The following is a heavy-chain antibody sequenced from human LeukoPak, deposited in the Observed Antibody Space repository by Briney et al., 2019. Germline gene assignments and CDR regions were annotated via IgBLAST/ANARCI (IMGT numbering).Heavy chain of an antibody. CDR3: ARGDDSGYYDYFDY. V-gene: IGHV3-53*01. CDR1: GFTVDSNY. J-gene: IGHJ4*02. CDR2: IYTGGNT. D-gene: IGHD3-22*01. Sequence: TGGSLRLSCAASGFTVDSNYLSWVRQAPGKGLEWVSTIYTGGNTYYAASVKGRFTNSRDFSKNTVFLHMNSLRAEDTAMYYCARGDDSGYYDYFDYWGQGALVTVSS.